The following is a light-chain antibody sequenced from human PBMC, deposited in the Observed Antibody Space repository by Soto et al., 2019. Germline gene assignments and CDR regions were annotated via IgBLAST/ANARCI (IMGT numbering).Light chain of an antibody. CDR3: MQALQDPLT. J-gene: IGKJ4*01. CDR1: QTLLYRKGNNY. Sequence: DIVMTQSPLSLPVTPGESASISCRSSQTLLYRKGNNYLNWYLQKPGQSPQLLIFLASTRASGVPDRLSGSGSGTDFTLRISRVEAEDVGVYYCMQALQDPLTFGGGAKVEIK. V-gene: IGKV2-28*01. CDR2: LAS.